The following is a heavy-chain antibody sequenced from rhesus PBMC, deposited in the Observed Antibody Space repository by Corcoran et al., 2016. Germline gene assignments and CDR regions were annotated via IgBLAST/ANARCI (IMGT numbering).Heavy chain of an antibody. CDR3: AKGQTYYN. D-gene: IGHD3-3*01. CDR2: INSGGGST. V-gene: IGHV3S42*01. Sequence: EVQLVESGGGLAKPGGSLRLSCAASGFTFSSYWMNWVRQTPGKGLEWISAINSGGGSTYSAASVKCRFTISRDNSKNTLSLQVNSLRAEDTAVYYCAKGQTYYNWGQGVLVTVSS. J-gene: IGHJ4*01. CDR1: GFTFSSYW.